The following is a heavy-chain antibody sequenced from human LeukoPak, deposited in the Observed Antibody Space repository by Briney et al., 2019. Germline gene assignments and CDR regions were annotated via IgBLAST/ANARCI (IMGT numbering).Heavy chain of an antibody. D-gene: IGHD5-24*01. Sequence: WGSLRLSCAASGFTFSSYWMHWVRQAPGKGLVWVSRINSDGSSTSYADSVKGRFTISRDNAKNTLYLQMNSLRAEDTAVYYCARGGYNLAFAFDYWGQGTLVTVSS. J-gene: IGHJ4*02. V-gene: IGHV3-74*01. CDR2: INSDGSST. CDR3: ARGGYNLAFAFDY. CDR1: GFTFSSYW.